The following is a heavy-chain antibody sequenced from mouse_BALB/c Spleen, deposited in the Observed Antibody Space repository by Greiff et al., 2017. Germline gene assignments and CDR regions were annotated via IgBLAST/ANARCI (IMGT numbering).Heavy chain of an antibody. D-gene: IGHD4-1*01. Sequence: EVNLVESGGGLVKPGGSLKLSCAASGFTFSDYYMYWVRQTPEKRLEWVATISDGGSYTYYPDSVKGRFTISRDNAKNNLYLQMSSLKSEDTAMYYCARSGTGYAMDYWGQGTSVTVSS. CDR1: GFTFSDYY. J-gene: IGHJ4*01. CDR2: ISDGGSYT. V-gene: IGHV5-4*02. CDR3: ARSGTGYAMDY.